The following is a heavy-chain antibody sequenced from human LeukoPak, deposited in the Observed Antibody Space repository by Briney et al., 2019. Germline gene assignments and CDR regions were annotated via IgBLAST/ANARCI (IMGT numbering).Heavy chain of an antibody. CDR2: IYYSGST. CDR1: GGSISSYY. J-gene: IGHJ4*02. V-gene: IGHV4-59*12. CDR3: ARGRGTGSYFYD. Sequence: SETLSLTCTVSGGSISSYYWSWIRQPPGKGLEWIGYIYYSGSTNYNPSLKSRATISMDTSRNYFSLKLTSVTAADTAVYYCARGRGTGSYFYDWGQGTLVTVSS. D-gene: IGHD3/OR15-3a*01.